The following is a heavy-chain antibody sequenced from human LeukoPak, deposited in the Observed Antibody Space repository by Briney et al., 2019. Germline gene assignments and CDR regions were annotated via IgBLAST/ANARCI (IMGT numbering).Heavy chain of an antibody. D-gene: IGHD3-22*01. V-gene: IGHV3-74*01. CDR3: AREGVSTITTILVVISFDY. CDR2: INTDESST. J-gene: IGHJ4*02. Sequence: GGPLRLSCAASGSTLSSYWMHWVRQAPGKGLVWVSRINTDESSTSYADSVKGRFTISRDNAKNTLYLQMNSLRAEDTAIYYCAREGVSTITTILVVISFDYWGRGALATVSS. CDR1: GSTLSSYW.